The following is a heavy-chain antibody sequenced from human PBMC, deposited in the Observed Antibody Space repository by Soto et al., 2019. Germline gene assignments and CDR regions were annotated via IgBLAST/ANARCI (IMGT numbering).Heavy chain of an antibody. CDR1: GYTFTSYG. V-gene: IGHV1-18*01. Sequence: ASVKVSCKASGYTFTSYGISWARQAPGQGLEWMGWISAYNGNTNYAQKLQGRVTMTTDTSTSTAYMELRSLRSDDTAVYYCARDTGDYDFWSGYRPQAPFDYWGQGTLVTISS. CDR3: ARDTGDYDFWSGYRPQAPFDY. CDR2: ISAYNGNT. D-gene: IGHD3-3*01. J-gene: IGHJ4*02.